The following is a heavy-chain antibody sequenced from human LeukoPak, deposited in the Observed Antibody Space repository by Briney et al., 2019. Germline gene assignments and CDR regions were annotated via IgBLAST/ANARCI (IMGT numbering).Heavy chain of an antibody. CDR2: IYYSGST. V-gene: IGHV4-4*02. D-gene: IGHD1-26*01. Sequence: SETLSLTCAVSGDSISSSNWWSWVRQPPGKGLEWIGYIYYSGSTNYNPSLKSRVTISVDTSKNQFSLKLSSVTAADTAVYYCARYRNIVGATFRFFDLWGRGTLVTVSS. J-gene: IGHJ2*01. CDR1: GDSISSSNW. CDR3: ARYRNIVGATFRFFDL.